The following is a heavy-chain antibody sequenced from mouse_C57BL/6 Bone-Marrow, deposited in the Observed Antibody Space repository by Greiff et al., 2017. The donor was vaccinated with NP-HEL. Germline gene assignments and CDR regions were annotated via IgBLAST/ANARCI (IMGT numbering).Heavy chain of an antibody. CDR2: ISNLAYSI. D-gene: IGHD2-3*01. Sequence: EVMLVESGGGLVQPGGSLKLSCAASGFTFSDYGMAWVRQAPRKGPEWVAFISNLAYSIYYADTVTGRFTISRENAKNTLYLEMSSLRSEETAMYYCARSDDGYYNYAMDYWGQGTSVTVSS. V-gene: IGHV5-15*01. CDR1: GFTFSDYG. CDR3: ARSDDGYYNYAMDY. J-gene: IGHJ4*01.